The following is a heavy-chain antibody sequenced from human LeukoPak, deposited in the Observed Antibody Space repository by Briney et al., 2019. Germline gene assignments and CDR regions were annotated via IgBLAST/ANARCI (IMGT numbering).Heavy chain of an antibody. Sequence: GGSLRLSCAASGFTFSSYSMNWVRQAPGKGLECVSSISSSSSYIYYADSVKGRFTISSDTAKNSLYLQMNSLRAEDTAVYYCARAPSNDDIVVVPAAPYYMDVWGKGTTVTVSS. D-gene: IGHD2-2*01. J-gene: IGHJ6*03. CDR2: ISSSSSYI. CDR1: GFTFSSYS. V-gene: IGHV3-21*01. CDR3: ARAPSNDDIVVVPAAPYYMDV.